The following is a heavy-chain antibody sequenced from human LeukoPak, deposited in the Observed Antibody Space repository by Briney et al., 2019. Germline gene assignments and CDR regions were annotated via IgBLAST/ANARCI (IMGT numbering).Heavy chain of an antibody. V-gene: IGHV3-11*01. CDR3: ARGEWELQGGDNWFDP. D-gene: IGHD1-26*01. Sequence: GGSLRLSCAASGVTFRDYYMSWIRQAPGKGLEWVSYISSSRSTIYYADSVKGRFTISRDNAKNSLYLQMNGLRAEDTAVYYCARGEWELQGGDNWFDPWGQGTLVTVSS. CDR1: GVTFRDYY. CDR2: ISSSRSTI. J-gene: IGHJ5*02.